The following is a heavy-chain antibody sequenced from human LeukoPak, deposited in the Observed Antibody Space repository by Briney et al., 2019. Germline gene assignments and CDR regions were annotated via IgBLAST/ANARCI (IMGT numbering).Heavy chain of an antibody. V-gene: IGHV4-4*02. D-gene: IGHD2-2*01. Sequence: SETLSLTCAVSGGSISSSNWWSWVRQPPGKGLEWIGEIYHSGSTNYNLSLKSRVTISVDKSKNQFSLKLSSVTAADTAVYYCASLPAAMQAAFDIWGQGTMVTVSS. J-gene: IGHJ3*02. CDR3: ASLPAAMQAAFDI. CDR2: IYHSGST. CDR1: GGSISSSNW.